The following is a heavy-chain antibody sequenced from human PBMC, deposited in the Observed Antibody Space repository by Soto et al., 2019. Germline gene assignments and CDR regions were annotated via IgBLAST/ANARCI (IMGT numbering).Heavy chain of an antibody. CDR3: ARGLGGRMDD. Sequence: QVQLVQSGAEVKKPGSSVRVSCKASGTIFSSYTISWVRQAPGQGLEWMGRIIPILGETNSAQKFQGRVTLPADKATYTSYMELNSLRLEDTAVYYFARGLGGRMDDWGQGTTVTVSS. D-gene: IGHD3-16*01. J-gene: IGHJ6*02. V-gene: IGHV1-69*08. CDR1: GTIFSSYT. CDR2: IIPILGET.